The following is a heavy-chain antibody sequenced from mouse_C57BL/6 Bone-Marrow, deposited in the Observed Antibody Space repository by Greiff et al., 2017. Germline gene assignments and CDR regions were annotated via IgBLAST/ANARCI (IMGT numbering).Heavy chain of an antibody. CDR1: GYTFTSYW. D-gene: IGHD4-1*01. CDR3: AREQRGLGRMDY. J-gene: IGHJ4*01. CDR2: IYPGSGST. Sequence: QVQLQQPGAELVKPGASVKMSCKASGYTFTSYWITWVKQRPGQGLEWIGDIYPGSGSTNYNEKFKSKATLTVDTSSSTAYMQLSSLTSEDSAVYYCAREQRGLGRMDYWGQGTSVTVSS. V-gene: IGHV1-55*01.